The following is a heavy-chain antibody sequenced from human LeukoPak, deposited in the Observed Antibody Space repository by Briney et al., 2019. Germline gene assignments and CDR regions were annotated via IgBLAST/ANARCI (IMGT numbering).Heavy chain of an antibody. Sequence: PSETLSLTCTVSGGSISSGSYYWSWIRQPAGKGLEWIGRIYTSGSTNYNPSLKSRVTISVDTSKNQFSLKLSSVTAADTAVYYCARVAPHRRLAVSGLVYFDYWGRGTLVTVSS. J-gene: IGHJ4*02. CDR1: GGSISSGSYY. CDR3: ARVAPHRRLAVSGLVYFDY. CDR2: IYTSGST. D-gene: IGHD3-10*01. V-gene: IGHV4-61*02.